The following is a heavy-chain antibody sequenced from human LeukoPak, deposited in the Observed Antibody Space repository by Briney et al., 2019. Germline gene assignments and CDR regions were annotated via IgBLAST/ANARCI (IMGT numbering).Heavy chain of an antibody. CDR1: GGSISSSSYY. Sequence: KPSETLSLTCTVSGGSISSSSYYWGWIRQPPGKGLEWIGSIYYSGSTYYNPSLKSRITISVDTSKNQFSLKLSSVTAADTAVYYCARFSATGMVRAAFDIWGQGTMVTVSS. J-gene: IGHJ3*02. V-gene: IGHV4-39*07. D-gene: IGHD3-10*01. CDR2: IYYSGST. CDR3: ARFSATGMVRAAFDI.